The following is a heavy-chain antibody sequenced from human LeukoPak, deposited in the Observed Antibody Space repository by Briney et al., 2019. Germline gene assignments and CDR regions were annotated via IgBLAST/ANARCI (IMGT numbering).Heavy chain of an antibody. Sequence: GGSLRLSCAASGFTISTYGMSWVRQAPGKGLEWVSSISGGTTYYADSVKGRFTISRDNSKNTVSLQMNSLRAEDTAVYYCAKTVHHWGNYGGKGPRVTVS. CDR3: AKTVHHWGNY. CDR2: ISGGTT. D-gene: IGHD3-16*01. J-gene: IGHJ4*02. V-gene: IGHV3-23*01. CDR1: GFTISTYG.